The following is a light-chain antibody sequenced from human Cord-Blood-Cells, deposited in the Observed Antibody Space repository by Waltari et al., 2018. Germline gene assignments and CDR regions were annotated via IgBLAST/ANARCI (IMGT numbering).Light chain of an antibody. CDR1: QSISSY. V-gene: IGKV1-39*01. CDR2: ATS. J-gene: IGKJ5*01. Sequence: DIQMTQSPSSLSASVGDRVTIICLASQSISSYLNWYQQKPGKAPKLLIYATSSLQSGVPSRFSGSGSGTDFTLTISSLQPEDFATYYCQQSYSTPRITFGQGTRLEIK. CDR3: QQSYSTPRIT.